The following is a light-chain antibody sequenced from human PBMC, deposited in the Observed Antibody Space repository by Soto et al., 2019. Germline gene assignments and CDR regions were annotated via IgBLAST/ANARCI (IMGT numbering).Light chain of an antibody. J-gene: IGLJ1*01. V-gene: IGLV2-14*01. CDR2: DVT. CDR1: SRVVGGYNY. CDR3: SSYTSSSTYV. Sequence: QSVLTQPASVSGSPGQSITISCTGTSRVVGGYNYVSWYQQHPGKAPKLMIYDVTNRPSGVSYRFSGSKSGNTASLTISGLQAEDEAHYYCSSYTSSSTYVFGTGTKVTVL.